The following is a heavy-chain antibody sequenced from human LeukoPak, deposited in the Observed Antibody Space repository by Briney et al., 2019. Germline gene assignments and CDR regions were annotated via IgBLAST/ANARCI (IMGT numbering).Heavy chain of an antibody. D-gene: IGHD2-8*01. J-gene: IGHJ3*02. CDR3: AKDSRSRNGVYDPFDI. V-gene: IGHV3-23*01. CDR2: IGGTGET. CDR1: GFTLSEFA. Sequence: GGSLRLSCAASGFTLSEFAMSWVRQGPGKGLEWVAVIGGTGETYSTDSVKGRFTISRDNAKNTLSLQMNSLRPGDTAVYYCAKDSRSRNGVYDPFDIWGQGTMVTVSS.